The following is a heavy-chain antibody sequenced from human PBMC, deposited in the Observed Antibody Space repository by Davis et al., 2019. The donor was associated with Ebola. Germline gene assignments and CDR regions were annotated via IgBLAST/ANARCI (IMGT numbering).Heavy chain of an antibody. V-gene: IGHV3-7*01. CDR3: ARGWMER. CDR1: GFTFSSYW. CDR2: IKKDGSEK. Sequence: GGSLRLSCAVSGFTFSSYWMSWVRQAPGKGLEWVANIKKDGSEKHYVDSVKGRFTISRDNAKNSLYLQMNSLRAEDTAVYYCARGWMERWGQGTLVIVSS. D-gene: IGHD5-12*01. J-gene: IGHJ4*02.